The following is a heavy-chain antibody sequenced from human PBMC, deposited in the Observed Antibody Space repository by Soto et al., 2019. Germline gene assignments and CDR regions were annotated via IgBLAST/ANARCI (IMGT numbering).Heavy chain of an antibody. V-gene: IGHV1-2*02. J-gene: IGHJ6*02. D-gene: IGHD6-13*01. CDR2: INPNSGGT. Sequence: GASAKVSCKASGYTFTGYYMHWVRQAPGQGLEWMGWINPNSGGTNYAQKFQGRVTMTRDTSISTAYMELSRLRSDDTAVYYCARELSSSWYATYYGMDVWGQGTTVTVSS. CDR1: GYTFTGYY. CDR3: ARELSSSWYATYYGMDV.